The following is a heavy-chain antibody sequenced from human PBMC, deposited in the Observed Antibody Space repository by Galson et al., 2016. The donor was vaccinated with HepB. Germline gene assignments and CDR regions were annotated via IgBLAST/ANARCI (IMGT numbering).Heavy chain of an antibody. CDR2: INSNSGGT. Sequence: SVKVSCKASGYSFTGYYIHWVRQAPGQGLEWMGWINSNSGGTKFAQKFQGRVIMTRDRSISTAYMDLSRLRSDDTAVYYCARVYGENLFEFFGMDVWGKGTTVIVSS. CDR3: ARVYGENLFEFFGMDV. J-gene: IGHJ6*04. CDR1: GYSFTGYY. D-gene: IGHD4-17*01. V-gene: IGHV1-2*02.